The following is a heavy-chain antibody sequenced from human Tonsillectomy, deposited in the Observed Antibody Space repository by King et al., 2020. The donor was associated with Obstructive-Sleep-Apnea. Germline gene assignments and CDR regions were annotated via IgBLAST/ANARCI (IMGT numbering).Heavy chain of an antibody. J-gene: IGHJ2*01. V-gene: IGHV1-69*04. CDR3: ARVKMREMATRHWYFDL. D-gene: IGHD5-24*01. CDR2: IIPILGIA. Sequence: QLVQSGAEVKKPGSSVKVSCKASGGTFSSYAISWVRQAPGQGLEWMGGIIPILGIANYAQKFQGRVTITADKSTSTAYMELSSLRSEDTAVYYCARVKMREMATRHWYFDLWGRGTLVTVSS. CDR1: GGTFSSYA.